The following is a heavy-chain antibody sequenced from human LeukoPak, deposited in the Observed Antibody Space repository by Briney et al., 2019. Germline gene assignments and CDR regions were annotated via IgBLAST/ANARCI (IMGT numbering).Heavy chain of an antibody. Sequence: SETLSLTCTVWVRSICLYYWRWIPQPTGRALEWIGWNGGVHECAHTSYNRSLQGRVTISADASTQQLSLQLASVSAAYTAVYYCARRPSSSSWYYGMDVWGQGTSVTVSS. CDR2: NGGVHECAHT. D-gene: IGHD6-19*01. V-gene: IGHV4-59*08. J-gene: IGHJ6*02. CDR1: VRSICLYY. CDR3: ARRPSSSSWYYGMDV.